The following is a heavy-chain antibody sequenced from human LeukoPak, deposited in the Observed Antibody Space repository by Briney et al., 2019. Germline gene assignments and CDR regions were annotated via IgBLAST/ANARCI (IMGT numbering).Heavy chain of an antibody. J-gene: IGHJ4*02. CDR2: ISGSGGST. Sequence: GGSLRLSCAASGFTFSSYAMSWVRQAPGKGLEWVSAISGSGGSTYYADSVKGRFPISRDNSKNTLYLQMNSLRAEDTAVYYCAKARRYCSSTSCFRHPIDYWGQGTLVTVSS. D-gene: IGHD2-2*01. V-gene: IGHV3-23*01. CDR3: AKARRYCSSTSCFRHPIDY. CDR1: GFTFSSYA.